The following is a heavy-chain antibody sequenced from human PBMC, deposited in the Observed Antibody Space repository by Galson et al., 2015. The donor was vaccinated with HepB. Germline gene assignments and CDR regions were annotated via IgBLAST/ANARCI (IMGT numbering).Heavy chain of an antibody. CDR2: ISVGNGNT. D-gene: IGHD6-13*01. CDR1: GYSFTTYA. J-gene: IGHJ4*02. Sequence: SVKVSCKASGYSFTTYAIHWVRQAPGQRLEWMGWISVGNGNTKYSEKFQGRVTITRDTSASTAYMELSSLRSEDTAVYYCARSLSSSWHYDYWGQGTLVTVSS. CDR3: ARSLSSSWHYDY. V-gene: IGHV1-3*01.